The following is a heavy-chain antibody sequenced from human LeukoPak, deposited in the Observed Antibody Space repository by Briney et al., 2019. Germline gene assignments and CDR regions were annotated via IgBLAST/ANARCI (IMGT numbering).Heavy chain of an antibody. D-gene: IGHD6-13*01. CDR3: AKDRSSTWAVDY. Sequence: GGSLRLSCAASGFTFSSYSMNWVRQAPGKGLEWVSSISSSSSYIYYADSVKGRFTISRDNSKNTLYLQMNSLRAEDTAVYYCAKDRSSTWAVDYWGQGTLVTVSS. CDR2: ISSSSSYI. V-gene: IGHV3-21*01. CDR1: GFTFSSYS. J-gene: IGHJ4*02.